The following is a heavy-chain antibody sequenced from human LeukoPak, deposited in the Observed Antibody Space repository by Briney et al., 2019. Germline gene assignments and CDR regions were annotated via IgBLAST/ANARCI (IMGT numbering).Heavy chain of an antibody. CDR3: ARAWGCSGGSCPSDY. J-gene: IGHJ4*02. CDR2: VYYSGYT. CDR1: GGSISSSSYY. D-gene: IGHD2-15*01. V-gene: IGHV4-39*07. Sequence: SETLSLTCTVSGGSISSSSYYWGWIRQPPGKGLEWIGSVYYSGYTYYNPSLKSRVTISVDTSKNQFSLRLSSVTAADTAVYYCARAWGCSGGSCPSDYWGQGTLVTVSS.